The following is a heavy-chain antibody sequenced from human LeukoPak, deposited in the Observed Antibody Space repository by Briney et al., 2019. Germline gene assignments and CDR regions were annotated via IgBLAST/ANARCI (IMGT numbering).Heavy chain of an antibody. Sequence: SGGSLRLSCAVSGITLSNYGMSWVLQAPGKGLEWVAGISDSGGRTNYADSVKGRFTISRDNSKNTLYLQMNSLRAEDTAVYYCAKFPPSRLLSGIDYWGQGTLVTVSS. D-gene: IGHD2-2*01. J-gene: IGHJ4*02. CDR2: ISDSGGRT. CDR3: AKFPPSRLLSGIDY. V-gene: IGHV3-23*01. CDR1: GITLSNYG.